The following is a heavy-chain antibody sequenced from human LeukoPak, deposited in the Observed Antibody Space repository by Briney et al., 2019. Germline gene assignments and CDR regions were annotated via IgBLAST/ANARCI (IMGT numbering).Heavy chain of an antibody. CDR1: GLTFSDYS. D-gene: IGHD3-10*01. J-gene: IGHJ4*02. Sequence: GGSLRLSCAASGLTFSDYSMKWVRQAPGKGLEWVSVIYSAGSTYYSDSVKGRFTISRDNTKNTVYLQIISLRPDDTAVYYCAREGGSGSYGYDYWGQGTLVTVSS. CDR3: AREGGSGSYGYDY. CDR2: IYSAGST. V-gene: IGHV3-66*02.